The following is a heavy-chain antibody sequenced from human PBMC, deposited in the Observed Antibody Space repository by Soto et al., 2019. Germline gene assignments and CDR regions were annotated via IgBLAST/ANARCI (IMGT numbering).Heavy chain of an antibody. Sequence: PSQTLSLTCAISGDSFSSNIAALNWIRQSPSRDLERLGRTYYRSKWYNDYAVSVKSRITINPDTSKNQFSLQLNSVTPEDTAVYYCARDLSGDYYGSGSPGNYYYYGMDVWGQGTKVTVSS. V-gene: IGHV6-1*01. J-gene: IGHJ6*02. CDR3: ARDLSGDYYGSGSPGNYYYYGMDV. D-gene: IGHD3-10*01. CDR2: TYYRSKWYN. CDR1: GDSFSSNIAA.